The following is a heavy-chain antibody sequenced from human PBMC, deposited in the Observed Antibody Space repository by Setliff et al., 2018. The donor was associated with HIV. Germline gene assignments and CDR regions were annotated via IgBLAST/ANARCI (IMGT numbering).Heavy chain of an antibody. Sequence: SVKVSCKASGGSFNILGFTWVRQAPGQRLEWIGWIVVGSGNTNYAQKFQERVTITRDMSTSTAYMELSSLRSEDTAVYYCAALTPDFDWLLLVGVGAFDIWGQGTMVTVSS. CDR2: IVVGSGNT. CDR1: GGSFNILG. D-gene: IGHD3-9*01. V-gene: IGHV1-58*01. CDR3: AALTPDFDWLLLVGVGAFDI. J-gene: IGHJ3*02.